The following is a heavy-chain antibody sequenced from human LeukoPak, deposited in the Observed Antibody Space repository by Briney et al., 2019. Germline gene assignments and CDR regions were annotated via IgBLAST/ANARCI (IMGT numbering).Heavy chain of an antibody. CDR2: ISYDGSNK. D-gene: IGHD2-15*01. CDR3: ARGIIYNYYGMDV. J-gene: IGHJ6*02. CDR1: GFTFSSYA. V-gene: IGHV3-30-3*01. Sequence: PGGSLRLSCAASGFTFSSYAMHWVRQAPGKGLEWVAVISYDGSNKYYADSVKGRFTISRDNAKNSLYLQMNSLRAEDTAVYYCARGIIYNYYGMDVWGQGTTVTVSS.